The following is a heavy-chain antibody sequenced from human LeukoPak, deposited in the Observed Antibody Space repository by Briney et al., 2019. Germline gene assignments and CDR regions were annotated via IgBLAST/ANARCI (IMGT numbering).Heavy chain of an antibody. J-gene: IGHJ6*02. CDR1: GFTFSTYE. V-gene: IGHV3-48*03. CDR2: ITSSGRAR. CDR3: ARLSTGPPDYQYFGLDV. Sequence: GGSLRLSCAASGFTFSTYEMQWVRQAPGKGLERISKITSSGRARYHADSVKGRFTFSRDNAKNSPYLQMNNLRAEDTAVYYCARLSTGPPDYQYFGLDVWGQGTTVTVSS.